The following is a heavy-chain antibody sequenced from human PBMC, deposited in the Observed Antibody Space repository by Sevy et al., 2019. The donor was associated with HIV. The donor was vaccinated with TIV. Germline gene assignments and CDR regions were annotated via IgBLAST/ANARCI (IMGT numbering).Heavy chain of an antibody. CDR3: ARDRMRGFGELAPYYFDY. CDR1: GGSISSGDYY. CDR2: IYYSGST. D-gene: IGHD3-10*01. V-gene: IGHV4-30-4*01. Sequence: SETLSLTCTVSGGSISSGDYYWSWIRQPPGKGLEWIGYIYYSGSTYYNPSLKSRVTISVDTSKNQFSLKLSSVTAAETAVYYCARDRMRGFGELAPYYFDYWGQGTLVTVSS. J-gene: IGHJ4*02.